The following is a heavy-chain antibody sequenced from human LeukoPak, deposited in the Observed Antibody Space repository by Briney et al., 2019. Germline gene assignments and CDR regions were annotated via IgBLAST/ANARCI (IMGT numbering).Heavy chain of an antibody. J-gene: IGHJ4*02. CDR3: ARAPLLGRFDY. V-gene: IGHV4-34*01. CDR1: GWSFSGFY. CDR2: INHSGST. Sequence: PSETLSLTFPGSGWSFSGFYWKWVRPPPGKGVEWIGEINHSGSTNYNPSLKSRVTISVDTSKNQFSLKLSSVTAADTAVYYCARAPLLGRFDYWGQGTLVTVSS. D-gene: IGHD2-21*01.